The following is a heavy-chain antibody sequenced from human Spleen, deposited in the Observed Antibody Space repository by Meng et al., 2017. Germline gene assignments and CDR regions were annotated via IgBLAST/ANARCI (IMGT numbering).Heavy chain of an antibody. CDR1: GFTFSSYA. Sequence: GESLKISCAASGFTFSSYAMHWVRQAPGKGLEWVAVISYDGSNKYYADSVKGRFTISRDNSKNTLYLQMNSLRAEDTAVYYCARDNRDAYNAYYFDYWGQGTLVTVSS. J-gene: IGHJ4*02. D-gene: IGHD5-24*01. V-gene: IGHV3-30*04. CDR2: ISYDGSNK. CDR3: ARDNRDAYNAYYFDY.